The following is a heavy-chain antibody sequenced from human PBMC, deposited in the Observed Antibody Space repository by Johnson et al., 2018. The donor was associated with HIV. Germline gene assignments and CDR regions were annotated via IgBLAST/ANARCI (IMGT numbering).Heavy chain of an antibody. D-gene: IGHD3-16*01. V-gene: IGHV3-66*01. J-gene: IGHJ3*02. CDR3: AREGEPDGFDI. CDR1: GFTLGSYD. Sequence: VQLVESGGGLVQRGGSLRLSCEASGFTLGSYDMHWVRQAAGKGLEWVSVIYSGGSRHYRDSVKGRFTVSRDSSRNTVYLQMNSLRAEDTAVYYCAREGEPDGFDIWGQGTMVTVSS. CDR2: IYSGGSR.